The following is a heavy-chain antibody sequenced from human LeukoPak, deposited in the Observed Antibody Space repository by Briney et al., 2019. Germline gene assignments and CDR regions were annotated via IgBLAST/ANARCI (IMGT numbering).Heavy chain of an antibody. V-gene: IGHV3-74*03. Sequence: QTGGSLRLSCAASGFTFSSYWMHWVRQAPGKGLVWVSRIKSDGSSTTYADSVKGRFTISRDNSKNSLYLQMNSLRTEDTALYYCAKDIVRGTMLRGAFDIWGQGTMVTVSS. J-gene: IGHJ3*02. D-gene: IGHD1-26*01. CDR3: AKDIVRGTMLRGAFDI. CDR1: GFTFSSYW. CDR2: IKSDGSST.